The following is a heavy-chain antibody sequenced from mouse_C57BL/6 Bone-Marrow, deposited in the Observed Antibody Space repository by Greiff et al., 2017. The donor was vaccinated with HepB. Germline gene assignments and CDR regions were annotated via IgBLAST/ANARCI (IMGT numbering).Heavy chain of an antibody. V-gene: IGHV1-82*01. Sequence: QVQLQQSGPELVKPGASVKISCKASGYAFSSAWMNWVKQRPGKGLEWIGRIYPGDGDTNYNGKFKGKATLTADKSSSTAYMQLSSLTSEDSAVYFCARGGKWLLPYYFDYWGQGTTLTVSS. D-gene: IGHD2-3*01. J-gene: IGHJ2*01. CDR3: ARGGKWLLPYYFDY. CDR2: IYPGDGDT. CDR1: GYAFSSAW.